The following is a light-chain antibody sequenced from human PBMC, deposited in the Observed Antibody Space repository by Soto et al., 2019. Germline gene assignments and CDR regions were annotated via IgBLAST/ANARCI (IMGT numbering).Light chain of an antibody. J-gene: IGKJ4*01. V-gene: IGKV1-39*01. CDR2: GAS. Sequence: DIQVTQSPSSLSASVGDRFTITCRASQTISSYLNWYQQKPGKAPKLLIYGASSLQSGVPARFSGSGSGTDFTLTISSLQPEDSATYSCQQCYSSPLTFGGGTKVDIK. CDR1: QTISSY. CDR3: QQCYSSPLT.